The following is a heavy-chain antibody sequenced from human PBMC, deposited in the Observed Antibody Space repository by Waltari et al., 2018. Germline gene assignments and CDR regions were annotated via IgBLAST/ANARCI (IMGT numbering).Heavy chain of an antibody. CDR2: LYYTGHP. V-gene: IGHV4-39*01. Sequence: QLQLQESGPGLVKPSETLSLTCSVSGGSISSSSFFWGWIRQPPGKGLEWIGSLYYTGHPYYNPSLKSRVTISADTSKNQFSRKLSSVTAADTAVYYCARHMPYYDSIYYVDYWGQGTLVTVSS. J-gene: IGHJ4*02. CDR1: GGSISSSSFF. CDR3: ARHMPYYDSIYYVDY. D-gene: IGHD3-3*01.